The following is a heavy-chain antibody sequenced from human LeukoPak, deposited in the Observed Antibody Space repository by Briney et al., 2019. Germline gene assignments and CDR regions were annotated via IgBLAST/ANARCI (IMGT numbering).Heavy chain of an antibody. CDR1: GGTFSSYA. D-gene: IGHD3-22*01. J-gene: IGHJ4*02. Sequence: ASVKVSCKASGGTFSSYAISWVRQAPGQGLEWMGGIIPMFGTANYAQKFQGRGTITADESTSTAYMELSSLRSEDTAVYYCARGVSGYYYVGFDYWGQGTLVTVSS. CDR2: IIPMFGTA. CDR3: ARGVSGYYYVGFDY. V-gene: IGHV1-69*13.